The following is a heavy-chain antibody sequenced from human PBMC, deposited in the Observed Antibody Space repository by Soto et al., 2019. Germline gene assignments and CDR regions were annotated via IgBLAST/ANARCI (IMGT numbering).Heavy chain of an antibody. Sequence: EVQLLESGGGLVQPGGSLRLSCAASGFTFSSYSMTWVRQAPGKGLEWVSAISGSGAITLYADSVKGRFTVSRDNSKNTLYLQIHTLRAEDTAVCYCAKRYFYDSESVDSWGQGTLVTVSA. J-gene: IGHJ4*02. V-gene: IGHV3-23*01. D-gene: IGHD3-10*01. CDR3: AKRYFYDSESVDS. CDR1: GFTFSSYS. CDR2: ISGSGAIT.